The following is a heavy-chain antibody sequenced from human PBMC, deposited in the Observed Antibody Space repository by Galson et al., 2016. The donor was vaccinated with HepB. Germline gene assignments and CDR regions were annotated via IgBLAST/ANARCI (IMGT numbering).Heavy chain of an antibody. CDR1: GYSFSTYW. V-gene: IGHV5-10-1*01. CDR3: ARQGSHMAV. J-gene: IGHJ6*02. CDR2: IDPSDSYT. Sequence: QSGAEVKKPGESLRISCKGSGYSFSTYWISWVRQLPGKGLEWMGRIDPSDSYTDYSPSFQGHVTISTAKSISTAYLQWSSLTASDTAIYYCARQGSHMAVWGQGTTVTVSS.